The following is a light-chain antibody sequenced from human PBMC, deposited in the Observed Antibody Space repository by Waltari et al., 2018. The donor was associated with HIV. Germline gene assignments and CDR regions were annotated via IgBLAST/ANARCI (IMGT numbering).Light chain of an antibody. Sequence: QSVLTQPPSVSGAPGQRVTISCTGNSSNIGSLYDVHWYLQTPGSVPKLLNTGNSRPAGVSERFSGSRSGTSASLAITALRAEDEGTYYCQSYDSDLGSPVFGGGTEVTVL. CDR2: GN. CDR1: SSNIGSLYD. CDR3: QSYDSDLGSPV. V-gene: IGLV1-40*01. J-gene: IGLJ3*02.